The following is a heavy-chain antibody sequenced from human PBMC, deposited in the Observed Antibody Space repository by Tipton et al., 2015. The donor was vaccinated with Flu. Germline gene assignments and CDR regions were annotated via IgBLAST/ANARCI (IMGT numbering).Heavy chain of an antibody. CDR1: GGAISSYY. J-gene: IGHJ4*02. CDR3: VGRGLLTRLTY. V-gene: IGHV4-59*08. D-gene: IGHD3-9*01. CDR2: ISDSGRT. Sequence: TLSLTCTVSGGAISSYYWHWIRQPSGKGLEWIGSISDSGRTKYSPSLQSRVTMSIDTSKSQFSPNLRSVTAADTAVYYCVGRGLLTRLTYWGQGVLGTVSS.